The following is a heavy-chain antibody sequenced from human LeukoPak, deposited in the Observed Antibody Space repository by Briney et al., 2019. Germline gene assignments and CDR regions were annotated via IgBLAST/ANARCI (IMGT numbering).Heavy chain of an antibody. CDR3: ARELGASTSFDL. Sequence: GGSLRLSCAAAGFTFGGYTMNWVRQAPGKGLEWVSSISSSSGYIYYADSMKVRFTIARHNAKNSLYLQMSSLRAEDTAVYYCARELGASTSFDLWGQGTMVTVSS. V-gene: IGHV3-21*01. J-gene: IGHJ3*01. CDR2: ISSSSGYI. CDR1: GFTFGGYT. D-gene: IGHD1-26*01.